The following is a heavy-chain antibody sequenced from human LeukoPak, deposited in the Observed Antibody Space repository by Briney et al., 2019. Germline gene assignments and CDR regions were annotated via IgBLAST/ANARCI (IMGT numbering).Heavy chain of an antibody. CDR2: ISDSGGST. V-gene: IGHV3-23*01. J-gene: IGHJ4*02. D-gene: IGHD6-19*01. CDR3: RLSGYRGITVAGTKAPFDY. Sequence: GGSLRLSCAASGFTFSGYAMTWVRQAPGKGLEWVSAISDSGGSTYYADSVKGRFTISRDNSKNTLYPQMNSLRAEDATVYYCRLSGYRGITVAGTKAPFDYWGQGTLVTVSS. CDR1: GFTFSGYA.